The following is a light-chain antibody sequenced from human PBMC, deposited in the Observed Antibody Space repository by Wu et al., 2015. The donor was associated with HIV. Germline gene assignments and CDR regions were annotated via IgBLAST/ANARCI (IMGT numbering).Light chain of an antibody. CDR3: QRYNSSPRS. CDR1: QTVSDRY. Sequence: DIVLTQSPGTLSLSPGERATLSCRASQTVSDRYLAWYQQKPGQAPRLLIYGTSTRATGIPGRFSGSGSGTDFTLTIDRLEPEDFAVYYCQRYNSSPRSFGQGTKVEIK. J-gene: IGKJ2*03. CDR2: GTS. V-gene: IGKV3-20*01.